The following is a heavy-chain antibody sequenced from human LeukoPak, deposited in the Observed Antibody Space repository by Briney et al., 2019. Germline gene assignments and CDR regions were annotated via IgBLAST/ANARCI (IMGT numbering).Heavy chain of an antibody. CDR2: VYQSGHA. J-gene: IGHJ4*02. CDR3: ASLRFGDSYFAL. Sequence: SETLTLTCKVSNYSARSDVHWSWIRQSPGRGLEWIASVYQSGHAYYSPSLKSRVLISFDTSKKELSLKINSVTATDTALYYCASLRFGDSYFALWGQATPVTVSS. D-gene: IGHD3-10*01. CDR1: NYSARSDVH. V-gene: IGHV4-38-2*02.